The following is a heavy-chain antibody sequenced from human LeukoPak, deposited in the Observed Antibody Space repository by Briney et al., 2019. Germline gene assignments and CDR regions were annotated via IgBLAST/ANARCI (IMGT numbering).Heavy chain of an antibody. J-gene: IGHJ4*02. V-gene: IGHV4-61*01. D-gene: IGHD3-10*01. CDR3: ARQTGGLDY. CDR2: IYYSGST. Sequence: SETLSLTCAVSGGSISSSNWWSWIRQPPGKGLEWIGYIYYSGSTNYNPSLKSRVTISVDTSKNQFSLKLSSVTAADTAVYYCARQTGGLDYWGQGTLVTVSS. CDR1: GGSISSSNW.